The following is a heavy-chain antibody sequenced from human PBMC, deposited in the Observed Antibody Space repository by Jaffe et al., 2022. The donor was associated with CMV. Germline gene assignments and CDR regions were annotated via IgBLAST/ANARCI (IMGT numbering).Heavy chain of an antibody. CDR2: ISSSSSYI. D-gene: IGHD4-17*01. J-gene: IGHJ2*01. CDR1: GFTFSSYS. CDR3: ARMVTVTRYFDL. Sequence: EVQLVESGGGLVKPGGSLRLSCAASGFTFSSYSMNWVRQAPGKGLEWVSSISSSSSYIYYADSVKGRFTISRDNAKNSLYLQMNSLRAEDTAVYYCARMVTVTRYFDLWGRGTLVTVSS. V-gene: IGHV3-21*01.